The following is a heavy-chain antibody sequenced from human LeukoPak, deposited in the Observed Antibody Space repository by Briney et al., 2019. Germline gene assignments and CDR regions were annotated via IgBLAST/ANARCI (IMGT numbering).Heavy chain of an antibody. CDR2: INTDGSST. Sequence: GGSLRLSCAASGFTFSSYWMHWVRQAPGKGLVWVSRINTDGSSTSYADSVKGRFTISRDNAKNTLYLQMNSLRAEDTAVYYCAKAEVPWQLVPVYYFDYWGQGTLVTVSS. CDR3: AKAEVPWQLVPVYYFDY. J-gene: IGHJ4*02. D-gene: IGHD6-6*01. CDR1: GFTFSSYW. V-gene: IGHV3-74*01.